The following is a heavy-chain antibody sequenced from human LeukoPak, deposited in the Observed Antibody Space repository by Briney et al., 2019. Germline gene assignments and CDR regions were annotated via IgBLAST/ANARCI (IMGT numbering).Heavy chain of an antibody. D-gene: IGHD6-19*01. CDR3: AREIVSAVAGNFDY. CDR1: GFTFSSYE. Sequence: GGSLRLSCAASGFTFSSYEMNWVRQAPGKGLEWVSYISSGGSTRTYADSVKGRLTISRDNAKNSLYLEMNSLRADDTAVYYCAREIVSAVAGNFDYWDQGTLVTVSS. V-gene: IGHV3-48*03. J-gene: IGHJ4*02. CDR2: ISSGGSTR.